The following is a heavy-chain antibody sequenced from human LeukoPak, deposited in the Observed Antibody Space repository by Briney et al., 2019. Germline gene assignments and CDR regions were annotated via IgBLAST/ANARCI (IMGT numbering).Heavy chain of an antibody. J-gene: IGHJ6*03. CDR3: ARGLHIDFWSGYSSHYMDV. Sequence: PGGSLRLSCAASGFTFSSYGMNWVRQAPGKGLEWVSYISSSSSTIYYADSVKGRFTISRDNAKNSLYLQMNSLRAEDTAVYYCARGLHIDFWSGYSSHYMDVWGKGTTVTVSS. D-gene: IGHD3-3*01. V-gene: IGHV3-48*01. CDR2: ISSSSSTI. CDR1: GFTFSSYG.